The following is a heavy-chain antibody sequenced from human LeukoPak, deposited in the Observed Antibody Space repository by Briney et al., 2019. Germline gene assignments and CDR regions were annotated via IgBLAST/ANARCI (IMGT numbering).Heavy chain of an antibody. D-gene: IGHD6-19*01. CDR1: GGSISKNGYY. J-gene: IGHJ4*02. V-gene: IGHV4-39*07. CDR3: ARDPIAVAGEGVDY. CDR2: MHYSGST. Sequence: SESLSLTCSVSGGSISKNGYYWGWIRQSPETGLEWIGSMHYSGSTYYNPSLNSRVTISVDTSKNQFSLKLSSVTAADTAVYYCARDPIAVAGEGVDYWGQGTLVTVSS.